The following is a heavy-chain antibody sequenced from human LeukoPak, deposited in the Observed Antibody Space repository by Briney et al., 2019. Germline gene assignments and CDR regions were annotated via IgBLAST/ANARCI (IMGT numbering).Heavy chain of an antibody. D-gene: IGHD5-12*01. V-gene: IGHV3-7*04. CDR1: GFTSSSYW. Sequence: PGGSLRLSCAASGFTSSSYWMSWVRQAPGKGLEWVANIKQDGSEKYYVDSVKGRFTISRDNAKNSLYLQMNSLRAEDTAVYYCARGGGYVVWGQGTLVTVSS. CDR3: ARGGGYVV. CDR2: IKQDGSEK. J-gene: IGHJ4*02.